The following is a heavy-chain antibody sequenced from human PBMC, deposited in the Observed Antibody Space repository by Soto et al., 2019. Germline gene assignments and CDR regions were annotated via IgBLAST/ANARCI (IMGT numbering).Heavy chain of an antibody. CDR1: GYSISSSNW. D-gene: IGHD4-17*01. J-gene: IGHJ4*02. CDR3: ARAYGDYVFDY. CDR2: IYYSGTT. Sequence: SETLSLTCAVPGYSISSSNWWGWIRQPPGKGLEWIGYIYYSGTTYYNPSLKSRVTMSVDTSKNQFSLKLSSVTAVDTAVYYCARAYGDYVFDYWGQGTLVTVSS. V-gene: IGHV4-28*03.